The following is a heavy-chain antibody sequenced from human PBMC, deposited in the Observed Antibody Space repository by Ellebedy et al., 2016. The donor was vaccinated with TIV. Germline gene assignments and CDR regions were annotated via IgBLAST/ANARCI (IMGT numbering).Heavy chain of an antibody. Sequence: GSLRLXXTVSGGSISSSCCYWGWIRQPPGKGLEWIGSIYYSGSTYYNPSLKSRVTISIDSSKNQFSLKLSSVTAADTAVYYCARSVGYCSGGNCYSFDYWGQGILVTVSS. V-gene: IGHV4-39*01. CDR2: IYYSGST. J-gene: IGHJ4*02. D-gene: IGHD2-15*01. CDR1: GGSISSSCCY. CDR3: ARSVGYCSGGNCYSFDY.